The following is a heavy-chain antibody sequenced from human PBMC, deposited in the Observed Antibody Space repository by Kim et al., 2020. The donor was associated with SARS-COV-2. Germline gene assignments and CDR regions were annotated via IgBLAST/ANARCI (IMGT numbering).Heavy chain of an antibody. D-gene: IGHD2-15*01. CDR2: IIPIFGTA. V-gene: IGHV1-69*13. CDR3: ARDLGPYCSGGSCYEGY. CDR1: GGTFSSYA. J-gene: IGHJ4*02. Sequence: SVKVSCKASGGTFSSYAISWVRQAPGQGLEWMGGIIPIFGTANYAQKFQGRVTITADESTSTAYMELSSLRSEDTAVYYCARDLGPYCSGGSCYEGYWGQGTLVTVSS.